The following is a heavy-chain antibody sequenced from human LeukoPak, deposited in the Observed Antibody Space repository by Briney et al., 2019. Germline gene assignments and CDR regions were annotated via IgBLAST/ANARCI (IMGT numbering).Heavy chain of an antibody. Sequence: SETLSLTCTVSGGSISNSRSYWGWIRQPPGKGLEWIGNKYFSGNTYYNPSLKSRVTISVDTSKNQFSLKLTSVTAADTAVYYCARRIGGNYLTYFDYWGQGTLVTVSS. CDR2: KYFSGNT. V-gene: IGHV4-39*01. D-gene: IGHD1-7*01. CDR3: ARRIGGNYLTYFDY. CDR1: GGSISNSRSY. J-gene: IGHJ4*02.